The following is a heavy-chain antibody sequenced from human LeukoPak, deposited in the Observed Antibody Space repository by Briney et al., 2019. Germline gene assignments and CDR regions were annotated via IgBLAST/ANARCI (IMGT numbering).Heavy chain of an antibody. Sequence: GGSLRLSCAASGFTSTSYWMSWVRQAPGKGLEWVANIKQDGSEKYYVDSVKGRFTISRDNAKNSLYLQMSSLRAEDTAVYYCARDAGGWGYYFDYWGQGTLVTVSS. J-gene: IGHJ4*02. CDR1: GFTSTSYW. V-gene: IGHV3-7*04. CDR2: IKQDGSEK. D-gene: IGHD6-19*01. CDR3: ARDAGGWGYYFDY.